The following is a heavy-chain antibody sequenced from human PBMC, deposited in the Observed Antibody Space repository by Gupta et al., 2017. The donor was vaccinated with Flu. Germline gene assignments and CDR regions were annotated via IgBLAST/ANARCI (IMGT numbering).Heavy chain of an antibody. Sequence: EVQLLESGGGLVQPGGSLRLSCAASGFTFSSYAMSWVRQPPGKGLEWVSAISGSDGSTYYADSVKGRFTISRDNSKNTLYLQMNSLRAEDTAVYYCAKITMVRGVITADAFDIWGQGTMVTVSS. V-gene: IGHV3-23*01. J-gene: IGHJ3*02. D-gene: IGHD3-10*01. CDR3: AKITMVRGVITADAFDI. CDR2: ISGSDGST. CDR1: GFTFSSYA.